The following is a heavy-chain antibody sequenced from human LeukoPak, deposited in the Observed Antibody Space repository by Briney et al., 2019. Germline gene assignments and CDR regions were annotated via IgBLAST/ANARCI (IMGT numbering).Heavy chain of an antibody. CDR2: MNPNSGNT. Sequence: ASVKVSCKASGYTFTSYDINWVRQATGLGLEWMGWMNPNSGNTGYAQKFQGRVTMTRNTSISTAYMELSSLRSEDTAVYYCARGGDVVVPAASFDPWGQGTLVTVSS. J-gene: IGHJ5*02. D-gene: IGHD2-2*01. V-gene: IGHV1-8*01. CDR1: GYTFTSYD. CDR3: ARGGDVVVPAASFDP.